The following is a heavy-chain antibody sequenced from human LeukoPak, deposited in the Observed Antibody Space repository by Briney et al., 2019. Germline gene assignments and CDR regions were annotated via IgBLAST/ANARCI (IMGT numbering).Heavy chain of an antibody. D-gene: IGHD2-21*02. J-gene: IGHJ3*02. V-gene: IGHV4-31*03. CDR1: GGSISSGGYY. CDR3: ARERLISYCGGDCFTDAFDI. Sequence: SQTLSLTCTVSGGSISSGGYYWSWIRQHPGKGLEWIGYIYYSGSTYYNPSLKSRVTISVDTSKNQFSLKLSSVTAADTAVYYCARERLISYCGGDCFTDAFDIWGQGTTVTVSS. CDR2: IYYSGST.